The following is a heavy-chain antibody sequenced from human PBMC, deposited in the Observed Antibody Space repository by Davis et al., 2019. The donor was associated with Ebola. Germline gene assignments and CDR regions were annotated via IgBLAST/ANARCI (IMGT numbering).Heavy chain of an antibody. CDR2: ISGSGGST. V-gene: IGHV3-23*01. D-gene: IGHD3-3*01. Sequence: GGSLRLSCTHSVITFSSYAMTWVRQAPGKGLEWVSAISGSGGSTYYADSVKGRFTISRDNSKKTLYLQMNSLRAEDTAVYYCAKSGLSFGVVKYHYGMDVWGKGTTVTVSS. J-gene: IGHJ6*04. CDR3: AKSGLSFGVVKYHYGMDV. CDR1: VITFSSYA.